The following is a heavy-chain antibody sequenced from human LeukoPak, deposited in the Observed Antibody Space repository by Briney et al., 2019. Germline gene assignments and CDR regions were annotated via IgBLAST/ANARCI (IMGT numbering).Heavy chain of an antibody. Sequence: PSETLSLTCAVYGGSFSGYYWSWIRQPPGKGLEWIGEINHSGSTNYNPSLKSRVTISVDTSKNQFFLKLSSVTAADTAVYYCARAGRDGYNEDFDYWGQGTLVTVSS. V-gene: IGHV4-34*01. D-gene: IGHD5-24*01. CDR1: GGSFSGYY. J-gene: IGHJ4*02. CDR3: ARAGRDGYNEDFDY. CDR2: INHSGST.